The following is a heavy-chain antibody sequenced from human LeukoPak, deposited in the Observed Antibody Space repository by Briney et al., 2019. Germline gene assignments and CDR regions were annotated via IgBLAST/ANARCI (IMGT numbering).Heavy chain of an antibody. J-gene: IGHJ5*02. CDR3: ARDRAGTQSWVELDL. D-gene: IGHD3-10*01. CDR2: IRGDAGT. CDR1: GLTLTSTY. Sequence: GGSLRLSCTVSGLTLTSTYMDWVRHPPGKGPEWVALIRGDAGTVYADSVKGRFTISRDNSKNMVYLQMNSLRPEDSAVYYCARDRAGTQSWVELDLWGQGTLVTVSS. V-gene: IGHV3-53*05.